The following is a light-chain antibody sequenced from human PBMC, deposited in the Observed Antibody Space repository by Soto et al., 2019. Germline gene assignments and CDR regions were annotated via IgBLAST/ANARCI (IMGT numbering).Light chain of an antibody. CDR1: SSDVGSGNF. Sequence: QSALTQPASVSGSPGQSMTISCTGTSSDVGSGNFVSWFQQHPGKAPKLMIYEVTNRSSGVSYRFSGSKSGNTASLTISGLQAEDEADYYCSSFTTTNTWVFGGGTKLTVL. V-gene: IGLV2-14*01. CDR3: SSFTTTNTWV. J-gene: IGLJ3*02. CDR2: EVT.